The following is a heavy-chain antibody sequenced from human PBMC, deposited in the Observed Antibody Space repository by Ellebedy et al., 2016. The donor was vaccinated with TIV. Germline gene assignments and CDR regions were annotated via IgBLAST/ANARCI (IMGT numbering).Heavy chain of an antibody. J-gene: IGHJ4*02. D-gene: IGHD3-10*01. CDR1: DGSVSSVTNH. V-gene: IGHV4-61*01. CDR3: ARGGGSGRHRGLLDY. CDR2: LYYSGST. Sequence: SETLSLTCSVSDGSVSSVTNHWSWIRQPPGKGLEWIGYLYYSGSTDYSPSLKSRVTISVDTSKNQFSLKLSFVTAADTAVYYCARGGGSGRHRGLLDYWGQGTLVTVSS.